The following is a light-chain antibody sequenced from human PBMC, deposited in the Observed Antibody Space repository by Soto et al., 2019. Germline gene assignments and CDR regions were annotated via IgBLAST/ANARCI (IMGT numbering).Light chain of an antibody. J-gene: IGLJ2*01. CDR3: SAYPTSHTVV. CDR2: DVD. Sequence: QSALTQPASVSGSPGQSITISCTGTNSDVGAYNYVSWYQQHPGKAPKLMIYDVDNRPSGVSYRFSGSKSGNTASLTISGLQTEDDADYSCSAYPTSHTVVFGGGTKLSVL. CDR1: NSDVGAYNY. V-gene: IGLV2-14*01.